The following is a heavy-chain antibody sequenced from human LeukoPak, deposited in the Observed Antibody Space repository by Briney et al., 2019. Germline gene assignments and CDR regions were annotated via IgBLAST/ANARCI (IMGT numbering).Heavy chain of an antibody. Sequence: GASVKVSCKASGYTFTSYDINWERQATGQGLEWMGWMNPNSGNTGYAQKFQGRVTMTRNTSISTAYMELSSLRSEDTAVYYCARGVNYDFWSGYYQGNDYWGQGTLVTVSS. V-gene: IGHV1-8*01. J-gene: IGHJ4*02. D-gene: IGHD3-3*01. CDR1: GYTFTSYD. CDR2: MNPNSGNT. CDR3: ARGVNYDFWSGYYQGNDY.